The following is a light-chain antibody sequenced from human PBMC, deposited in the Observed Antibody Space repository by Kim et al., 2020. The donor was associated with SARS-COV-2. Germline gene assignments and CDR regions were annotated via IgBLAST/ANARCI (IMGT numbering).Light chain of an antibody. CDR2: GAS. CDR3: QKYGSTWT. CDR1: QSVSSSL. V-gene: IGKV3-20*01. Sequence: LSRGERATLSCRASQSVSSSLLAWYQQTPGQAPSLLIYGASTRATGITDRFSGSGSGTDFTHTISRLEPEDFAVFYCQKYGSTWTFGQGTKVDIK. J-gene: IGKJ1*01.